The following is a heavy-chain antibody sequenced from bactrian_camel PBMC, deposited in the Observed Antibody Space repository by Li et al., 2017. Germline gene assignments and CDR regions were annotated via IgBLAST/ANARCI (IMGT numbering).Heavy chain of an antibody. V-gene: IGHV3S30*01. CDR1: GFPFSNYA. J-gene: IGHJ4*01. CDR2: IATGGGST. CDR3: AAGGYEYFY. D-gene: IGHD5*01. Sequence: QLVESGGGLVQPGGSLRISCAASGFPFSNYAMSWVRQAPGKGLEWVSSIATGGGSTYYADSVKGRFTISRDNAKNTLYLQMNSLSSEDTAVYYCAAGGYEYFYWGQGTQVTVS.